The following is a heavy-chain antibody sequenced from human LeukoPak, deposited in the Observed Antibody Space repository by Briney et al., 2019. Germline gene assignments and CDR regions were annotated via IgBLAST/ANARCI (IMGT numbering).Heavy chain of an antibody. CDR3: ARRDSGWRGFDY. V-gene: IGHV4-39*07. D-gene: IGHD6-19*01. Sequence: SETLSLTCTVSGGSISSSSYYWGWIRQPPGKGLEWIGSIYYSGSTYYNPSLKSRVTISVDTSKNQFSLKLSSVTAADTAVYYCARRDSGWRGFDYWGQGTLVTVSS. J-gene: IGHJ4*02. CDR1: GGSISSSSYY. CDR2: IYYSGST.